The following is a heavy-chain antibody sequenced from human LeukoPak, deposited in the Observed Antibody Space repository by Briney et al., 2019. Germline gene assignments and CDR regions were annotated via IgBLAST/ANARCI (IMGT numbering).Heavy chain of an antibody. Sequence: GGSLRLSCAASGFTFSSYEINWVRQAPGKGLEWVSYISSSGSNKYYADSVKGRFTISRDNAKNSLYLQMNSLRAEDTAVYYCARVLFTVTTFDYWGQGTLVTVSS. V-gene: IGHV3-48*03. J-gene: IGHJ4*02. D-gene: IGHD4-17*01. CDR3: ARVLFTVTTFDY. CDR1: GFTFSSYE. CDR2: ISSSGSNK.